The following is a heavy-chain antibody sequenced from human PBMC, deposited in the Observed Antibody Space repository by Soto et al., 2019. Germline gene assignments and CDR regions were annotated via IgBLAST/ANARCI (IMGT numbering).Heavy chain of an antibody. J-gene: IGHJ4*02. Sequence: QVQLQQWGAGLLKPSETLSLTCAVNGGSLTGYYWSWIRQPPGKGLEWIGEIKDGGSTNYSPSLRGRAPISPAPSNTQFSLKLNSVTAAATAVYYCARGQEGIVATHWDQGALVTVSS. V-gene: IGHV4-34*01. D-gene: IGHD5-12*01. CDR1: GGSLTGYY. CDR3: ARGQEGIVATH. CDR2: IKDGGST.